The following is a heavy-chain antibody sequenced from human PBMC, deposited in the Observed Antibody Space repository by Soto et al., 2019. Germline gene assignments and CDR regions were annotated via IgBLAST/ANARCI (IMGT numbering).Heavy chain of an antibody. CDR2: INSDGSAT. Sequence: EVQLVESGGGLAQPGGSLTLSCAASGFTFSSYWMHWVRQGPGKGLVCVSRINSDGSATTYADSVKGRFTISRDNAKNTLYLQMNSLRAEDTAVYYCVRDDYSSGWYSFDYWGQGTLSPSPQ. CDR1: GFTFSSYW. J-gene: IGHJ4*02. D-gene: IGHD6-19*01. CDR3: VRDDYSSGWYSFDY. V-gene: IGHV3-74*01.